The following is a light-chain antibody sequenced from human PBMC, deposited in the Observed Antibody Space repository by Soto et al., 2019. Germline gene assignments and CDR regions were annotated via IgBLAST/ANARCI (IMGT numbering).Light chain of an antibody. Sequence: DLQMTQSPSTMSPYVGDTVTITCRASQSISSWLSWYQQKSWKAHKPLIYDASSLESGVPSMFSGRGSGTEFPHTISSLQPDDFATYYFQKYNSYLYTFGQGTKLEIK. J-gene: IGKJ2*01. CDR2: DAS. V-gene: IGKV1-5*01. CDR3: QKYNSYLYT. CDR1: QSISSW.